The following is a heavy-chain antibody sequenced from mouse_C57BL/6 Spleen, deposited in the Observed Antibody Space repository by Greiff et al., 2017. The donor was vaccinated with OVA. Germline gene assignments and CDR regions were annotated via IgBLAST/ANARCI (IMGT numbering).Heavy chain of an antibody. V-gene: IGHV3-6*01. Sequence: EVKLVESGPGLVKPSQSLSLTCSVTGYSITSGYYWNWIRQFPGNKLEWMGYISYDGSNNYNPSLKNRISITRDTSKNQFFLKLNSVTTEDTATYYCASSPRGYWYFDVWGTGTTVTVSS. J-gene: IGHJ1*03. CDR2: ISYDGSN. CDR3: ASSPRGYWYFDV. CDR1: GYSITSGYY.